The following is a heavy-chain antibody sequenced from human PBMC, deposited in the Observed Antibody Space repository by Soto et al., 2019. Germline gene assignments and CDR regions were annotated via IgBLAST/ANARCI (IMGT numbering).Heavy chain of an antibody. CDR2: ISYDGSNK. Sequence: QVQLVESGGGVVQPGRSLRLSCAASGFTFSSYGMHWVRQAPGKGLEWVAVISYDGSNKYYADSVKGRFTISRDNSKNTRYLQMNSLRAEDTAVYYCAWGGSSGYWSAGPFDYWGQGTLVTVSS. V-gene: IGHV3-30*03. D-gene: IGHD3-22*01. J-gene: IGHJ4*02. CDR3: AWGGSSGYWSAGPFDY. CDR1: GFTFSSYG.